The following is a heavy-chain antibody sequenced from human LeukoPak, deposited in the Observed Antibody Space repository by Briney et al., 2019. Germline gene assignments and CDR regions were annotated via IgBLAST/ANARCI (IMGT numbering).Heavy chain of an antibody. CDR2: ISGSGGST. V-gene: IGHV3-23*01. CDR3: ARDLRLYDSSGYYGGNYDY. Sequence: GGSLRLCCAASGFTFSSIGMNWVRQAPGKGLEWVSAISGSGGSTYYADSVKGRFTISRDNSKNSLYLQMNSLRAEDTAVYYCARDLRLYDSSGYYGGNYDYWGQGTLVTVSS. CDR1: GFTFSSIG. D-gene: IGHD3-22*01. J-gene: IGHJ4*02.